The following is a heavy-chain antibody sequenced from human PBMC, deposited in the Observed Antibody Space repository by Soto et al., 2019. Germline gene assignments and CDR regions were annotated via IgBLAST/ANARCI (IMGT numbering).Heavy chain of an antibody. J-gene: IGHJ4*02. D-gene: IGHD1-1*01. Sequence: PGGSLRLSCAASGFTVSNNYMSWVRQAPGKGLEWVSVIYTDDTTYYADSLKGRFTISRDTSKNTLYLQMNSLRAEDTAMYYCARGKTGTTGYFDYWGQGTLVTVSS. V-gene: IGHV3-53*01. CDR1: GFTVSNNY. CDR2: IYTDDTT. CDR3: ARGKTGTTGYFDY.